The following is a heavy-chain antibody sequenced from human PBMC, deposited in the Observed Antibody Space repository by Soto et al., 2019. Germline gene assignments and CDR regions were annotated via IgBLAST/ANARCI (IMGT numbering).Heavy chain of an antibody. Sequence: GGSLRLSCAASGFTFSSYSMNWVRQAPGKGLEWVSSISSSSSYIYYADSVKGRFTISRDNAKNSLYLQMNSLRAEDTAVYYCARSTEVLEWLLLDYWGQGTLVTVSS. CDR3: ARSTEVLEWLLLDY. D-gene: IGHD3-3*01. J-gene: IGHJ4*02. CDR1: GFTFSSYS. CDR2: ISSSSSYI. V-gene: IGHV3-21*01.